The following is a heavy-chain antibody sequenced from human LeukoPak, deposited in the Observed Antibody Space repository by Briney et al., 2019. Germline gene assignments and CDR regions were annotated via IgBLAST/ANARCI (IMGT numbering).Heavy chain of an antibody. CDR1: GFTFSSYE. CDR3: ASYPATGAYFDY. CDR2: IYSGSNT. V-gene: IGHV3-53*01. Sequence: PGGSLRLSCAASGFTFSSYEMNWVRQAPGTGLEWVSVIYSGSNTYYADSVKGRFTISRDNSRNTLYLQMNSLRTEDTAVYYCASYPATGAYFDYWGQGTLVTVSS. J-gene: IGHJ4*02. D-gene: IGHD6-25*01.